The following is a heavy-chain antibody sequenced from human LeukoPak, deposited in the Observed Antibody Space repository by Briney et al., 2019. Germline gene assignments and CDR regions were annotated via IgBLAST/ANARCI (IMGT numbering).Heavy chain of an antibody. CDR3: ASEDVDTGDF. V-gene: IGHV3-30*01. CDR2: ISHDGTNK. D-gene: IGHD5-18*01. J-gene: IGHJ4*02. CDR1: GFTFTNAG. Sequence: GRSLILSCAASGFTFTNAGIHWVRLAAGKGLEWVSFISHDGTNKYYSDSVDGRFTVSRLNSQNTVYLQMTDLRPDDTATYYCASEDVDTGDFWGQGTLVTVSS.